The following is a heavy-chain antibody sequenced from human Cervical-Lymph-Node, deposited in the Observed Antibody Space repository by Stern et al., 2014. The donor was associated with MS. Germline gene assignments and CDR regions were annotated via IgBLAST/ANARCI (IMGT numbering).Heavy chain of an antibody. CDR2: IWHDDINN. D-gene: IGHD2-8*01. J-gene: IGHJ4*02. CDR1: GFTFSSHV. CDR3: VREDGDFDY. V-gene: IGHV3-30-3*01. Sequence: QVQLVESGGGVVQPGGSLRLSCAASGFTFSSHVMHWVRQAPGKGLELGAVIWHDDINNAYADSVKGRFTISRDNSNNTLSLQMNSLRAEDTAVYYCVREDGDFDYWGQGTLVTVSS.